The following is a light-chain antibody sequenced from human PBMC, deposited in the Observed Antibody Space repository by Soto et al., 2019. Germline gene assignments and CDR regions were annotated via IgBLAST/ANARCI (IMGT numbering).Light chain of an antibody. CDR3: SSYTSSSTYV. CDR1: SSDVGGYNY. Sequence: QSARTQPASVSGSPGQSITISCTGTSSDVGGYNYVSWYQQHPGKAPKLMIYDVSNRPSGVSNRFSGSKSGNTASLTISGLQAEDEADYYCSSYTSSSTYVFGTRTEVTVL. J-gene: IGLJ1*01. V-gene: IGLV2-14*01. CDR2: DVS.